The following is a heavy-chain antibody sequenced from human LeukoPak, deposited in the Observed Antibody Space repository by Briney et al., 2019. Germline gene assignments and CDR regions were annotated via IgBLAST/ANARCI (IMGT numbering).Heavy chain of an antibody. Sequence: SETLSLTCAVSGGSFSSGGYSWSWIRQPPGKGLEWIGYIYHSGSTYYNPSLKSRVTISVDRSKNQFSLKLSSVTAADTAVYYCARVGTDYYGSGSYYLDYWGQGTLITVSS. V-gene: IGHV4-30-2*01. CDR2: IYHSGST. D-gene: IGHD3-10*01. CDR1: GGSFSSGGYS. J-gene: IGHJ4*02. CDR3: ARVGTDYYGSGSYYLDY.